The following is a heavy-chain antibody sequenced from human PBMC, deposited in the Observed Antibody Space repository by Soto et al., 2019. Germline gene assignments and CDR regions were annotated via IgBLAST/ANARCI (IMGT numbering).Heavy chain of an antibody. J-gene: IGHJ4*02. CDR2: INPSGTRT. V-gene: IGHV1-46*01. CDR3: ARSACSGGTCYQGHFDY. D-gene: IGHD2-15*01. Sequence: QVQLVQSGAEVQKPGASVKVSCKASGYTFTSYYMHWVRQAPGQGLEWMGIINPSGTRTTYAQKFQGRVTRTRDTSTSTVYMELTSLRSDDTAVYYCARSACSGGTCYQGHFDYWGQGTLVTVSS. CDR1: GYTFTSYY.